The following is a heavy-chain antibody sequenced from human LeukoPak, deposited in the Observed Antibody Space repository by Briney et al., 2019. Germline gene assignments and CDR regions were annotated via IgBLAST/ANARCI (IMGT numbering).Heavy chain of an antibody. D-gene: IGHD5-18*01. CDR1: GYTFTSYY. CDR2: INPSGGST. Sequence: ASVKVSCKASGYTFTSYYMHWVRQAPGQELEWMGIINPSGGSTSYAQKFQGRVTMTRVTSTSTVYMELSSLRSEDTAVYYCAREKRDGGYSYGYFGYYYYGMDVWGQGTTVTVSS. V-gene: IGHV1-46*01. J-gene: IGHJ6*02. CDR3: AREKRDGGYSYGYFGYYYYGMDV.